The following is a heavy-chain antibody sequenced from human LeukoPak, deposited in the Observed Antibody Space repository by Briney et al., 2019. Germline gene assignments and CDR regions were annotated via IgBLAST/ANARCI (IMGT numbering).Heavy chain of an antibody. J-gene: IGHJ2*01. CDR2: INPSGGST. Sequence: ASVKVSCTASGYTFTSYYMHWVRQAPGQGLEWMGIINPSGGSTSYAQKFQGRVTMTRDTSTSTVYMELSSLRSEDTAVYYCARGGGFTPASWYFDLWGRGTLVTVSS. CDR3: ARGGGFTPASWYFDL. D-gene: IGHD2-15*01. V-gene: IGHV1-46*01. CDR1: GYTFTSYY.